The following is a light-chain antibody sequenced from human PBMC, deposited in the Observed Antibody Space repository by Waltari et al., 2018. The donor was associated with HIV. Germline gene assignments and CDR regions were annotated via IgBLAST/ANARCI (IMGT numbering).Light chain of an antibody. V-gene: IGLV1-47*01. CDR1: SSNIGSTS. CDR2: TNA. J-gene: IGLJ3*02. Sequence: SVLTQPPSASGTPGQRVTISCSGDSSNIGSTSVSSYQQLPGTAPKLLIYTNAQRPSGVPDRFSGSNSGTSASLAISGLRSEDEADYYCATWDDDLSTWLFGGGTKLTVL. CDR3: ATWDDDLSTWL.